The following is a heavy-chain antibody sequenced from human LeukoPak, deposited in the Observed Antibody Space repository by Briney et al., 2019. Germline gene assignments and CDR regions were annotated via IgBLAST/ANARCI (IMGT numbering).Heavy chain of an antibody. CDR3: ARGGRWLQLLRWFDP. J-gene: IGHJ5*02. CDR1: GGSISSSSYY. CDR2: INHSGST. Sequence: SETLSLTCTVSGGSISSSSYYWGWIRQPPGKGLEWIGEINHSGSTNYNPSLKSRVTISVDTSKNQFSLKLSSVTAADTAVYYCARGGRWLQLLRWFDPWGQGTLVTVSS. V-gene: IGHV4-39*07. D-gene: IGHD5-24*01.